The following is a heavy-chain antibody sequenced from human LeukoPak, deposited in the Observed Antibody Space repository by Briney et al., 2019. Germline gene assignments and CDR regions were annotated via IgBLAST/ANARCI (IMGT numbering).Heavy chain of an antibody. CDR2: IMPLFNTA. CDR3: ARVDRSHFYLDV. CDR1: GYRFTDDY. J-gene: IGHJ6*01. V-gene: IGHV1-69*05. D-gene: IGHD2/OR15-2a*01. Sequence: SVKVSCKASGYRFTDDYMHWVRQAPGQGLEWMGGIMPLFNTANYAQQFQGRVTMTTDESTSTAYLELRSLRFEDTAMYYCARVDRSHFYLDVWGEGTTVTVSS.